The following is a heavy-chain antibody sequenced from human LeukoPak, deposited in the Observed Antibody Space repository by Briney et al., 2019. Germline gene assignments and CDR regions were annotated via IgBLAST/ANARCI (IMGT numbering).Heavy chain of an antibody. V-gene: IGHV4-59*01. D-gene: IGHD2/OR15-2a*01. Sequence: SETLSLTCTVSGGSISSYYWSWIRQPPGKGLEWIGYISYTGSTNYNPSLKSRVTISVDTSKNQFSLKLSSVTAADTAVYYCARLLSLGFDYWGQGTLVTVSS. CDR3: ARLLSLGFDY. J-gene: IGHJ4*02. CDR2: ISYTGST. CDR1: GGSISSYY.